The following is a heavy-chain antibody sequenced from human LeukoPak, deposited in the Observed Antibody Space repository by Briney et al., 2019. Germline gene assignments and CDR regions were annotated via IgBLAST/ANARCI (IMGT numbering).Heavy chain of an antibody. CDR3: ARGVVTAIPDY. CDR1: GFTFSSYA. Sequence: GGSLRLSCAASGFTFSSYAMSWVRQAPGKGLEWVSAISGSGSTIYYADSVKGRFTISRDNAKNSLYLQMNSLRAEDTAVYYCARGVVTAIPDYWGQGTLVTVSS. V-gene: IGHV3-23*01. J-gene: IGHJ4*02. D-gene: IGHD2-21*02. CDR2: ISGSGSTI.